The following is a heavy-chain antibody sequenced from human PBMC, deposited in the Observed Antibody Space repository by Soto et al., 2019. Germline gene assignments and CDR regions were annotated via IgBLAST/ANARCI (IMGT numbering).Heavy chain of an antibody. CDR3: ARQAYYDGNNVFDI. CDR1: GGSISSSRYY. D-gene: IGHD3-22*01. V-gene: IGHV4-39*01. J-gene: IGHJ3*02. CDR2: IYHSGSA. Sequence: SETLSLTCTVSGGSISSSRYYWGWIRHPPGKGLEWIGSIYHSGSAYYIPSLKSRATISVDTSKNQFSLKLSSVIAADTAVYYCARQAYYDGNNVFDISGQRTLVIVSS.